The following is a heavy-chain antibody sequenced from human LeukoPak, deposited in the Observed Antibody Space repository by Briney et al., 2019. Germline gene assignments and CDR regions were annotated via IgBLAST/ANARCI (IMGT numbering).Heavy chain of an antibody. J-gene: IGHJ5*02. Sequence: KPSETLSLTCTVSGGSISTYYWSWIRQPPGKGLEWIGCIYYSGNSNYNPSLKSRVTISVDTSKNQFSLKLSSVTAADTAVYYCAGLGASGNGYLSWFDPWGQGTLVTVSS. CDR2: IYYSGNS. CDR3: AGLGASGNGYLSWFDP. V-gene: IGHV4-59*01. D-gene: IGHD3-22*01. CDR1: GGSISTYY.